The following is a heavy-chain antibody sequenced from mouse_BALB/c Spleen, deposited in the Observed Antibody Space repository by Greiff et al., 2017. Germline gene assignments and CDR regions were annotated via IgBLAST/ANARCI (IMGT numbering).Heavy chain of an antibody. V-gene: IGHV1-4*02. Sequence: QVQLQESAAELARPGASVKMSCKASGYTFTSYTMHWVKQRPGQGLEWIGYINPSSGYTEYNQKFKDKTTLTADKSSSTAYMQLSSLTSEDSAVYYCAREYDYYAMDYWGQGTSVTVSS. CDR3: AREYDYYAMDY. D-gene: IGHD2-12*01. CDR1: GYTFTSYT. J-gene: IGHJ4*01. CDR2: INPSSGYT.